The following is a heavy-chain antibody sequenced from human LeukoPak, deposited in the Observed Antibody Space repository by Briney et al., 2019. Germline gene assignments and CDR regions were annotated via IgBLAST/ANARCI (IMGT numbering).Heavy chain of an antibody. CDR3: ARISPTLDAFDI. V-gene: IGHV1-2*02. CDR1: GYTFTSYY. Sequence: ASVKVSCKASGYTFTSYYMHWVRQAPGQGLEWMGWINPNSGGTNYAQKFQGRVTMTRDTSITTGYMELSRLRSDDTAVYYCARISPTLDAFDIWGQGTMVTVSS. CDR2: INPNSGGT. J-gene: IGHJ3*02.